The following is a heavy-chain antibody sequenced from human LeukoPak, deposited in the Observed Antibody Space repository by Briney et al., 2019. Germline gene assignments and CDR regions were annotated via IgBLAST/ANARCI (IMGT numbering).Heavy chain of an antibody. CDR1: GYTFTSYG. J-gene: IGHJ6*02. Sequence: SSVKVSCKASGYTFTSYGISWVRQAPGQGLEWMGWISDYNGKTNYAQKLQGRVTMTPDTSTSTAYIELRSLRSDDTAVYYCARDYDFWSGLFHTYYYYGMDVWGQGTTVTVSS. CDR3: ARDYDFWSGLFHTYYYYGMDV. CDR2: ISDYNGKT. D-gene: IGHD3-3*01. V-gene: IGHV1-18*01.